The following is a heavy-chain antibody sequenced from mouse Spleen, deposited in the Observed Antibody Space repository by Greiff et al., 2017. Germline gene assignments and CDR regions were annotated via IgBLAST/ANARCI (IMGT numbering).Heavy chain of an antibody. CDR3: ASIYYDYDYAMDY. Sequence: DVKLQESGPELVKPGASVKISCKASGYSFTGYYMNWVKQSPEKSLEWIGEINPSTGGTTYNQKFKAKATLTVDKSSSTAYMQLKSQTSEDSAVYYCASIYYDYDYAMDYWGQGTSVTVSS. V-gene: IGHV1-42*01. CDR1: GYSFTGYY. CDR2: INPSTGGT. D-gene: IGHD2-4*01. J-gene: IGHJ4*01.